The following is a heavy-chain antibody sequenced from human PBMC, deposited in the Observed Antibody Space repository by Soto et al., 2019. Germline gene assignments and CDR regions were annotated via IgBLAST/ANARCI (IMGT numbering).Heavy chain of an antibody. Sequence: QVQLVASGGGLVKPGGSLRLSCAASGFTFSDYYMSWIRQAPGKGLEWVAYISCSGSIIYYADSVKGRFTISKDKSKNSLYLQMNSLRAADTAVYYCASNLGYYDSSGYFDYWGQGTLVTVSS. CDR2: ISCSGSII. V-gene: IGHV3-11*01. J-gene: IGHJ4*02. D-gene: IGHD3-22*01. CDR3: ASNLGYYDSSGYFDY. CDR1: GFTFSDYY.